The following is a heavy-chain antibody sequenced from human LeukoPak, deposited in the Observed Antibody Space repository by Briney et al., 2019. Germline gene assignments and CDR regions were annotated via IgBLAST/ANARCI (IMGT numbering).Heavy chain of an antibody. D-gene: IGHD3-10*01. CDR1: GGSFSGYY. V-gene: IGHV4-34*01. J-gene: IGHJ5*02. CDR2: INHSGST. Sequence: SETLSLTCAVYGGSFSGYYWSWIRQPPGKWRERIGEINHSGSTNYNPSLKSRVTISVDTSKNQFSLKLSSVTAADTAVYYCARGGYVLLWFGAEDWFDPWGQGTLVTVSS. CDR3: ARGGYVLLWFGAEDWFDP.